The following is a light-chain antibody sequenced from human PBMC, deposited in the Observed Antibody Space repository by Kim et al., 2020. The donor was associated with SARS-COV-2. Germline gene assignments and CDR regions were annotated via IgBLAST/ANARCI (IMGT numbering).Light chain of an antibody. V-gene: IGKV1-39*01. CDR1: QSVSSY. J-gene: IGKJ2*01. Sequence: DTQLTQSPSSLSASVGDRVTITCRASQSVSSYLNWYQQKPGKAPKLLIFGASSLQSGVPSRFNGRESGTDFTLIITSLQPEDFASYYCQQSYSTPYTFGRGTKLEIK. CDR2: GAS. CDR3: QQSYSTPYT.